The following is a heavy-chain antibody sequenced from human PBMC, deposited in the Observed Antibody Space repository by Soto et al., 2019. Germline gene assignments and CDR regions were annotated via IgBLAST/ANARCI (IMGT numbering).Heavy chain of an antibody. CDR1: GGTFSSYA. J-gene: IGHJ6*02. CDR2: IIPIFGAA. CDR3: ARGPKGQRITMVRGLTKMGSDYYYYYGMAV. D-gene: IGHD3-10*01. Sequence: SVKVSCKASGGTFSSYAISWVRQAPGQGLEWMGGIIPIFGAANYAQKFQGRVTITADESTSTAYMELSSLRSEDTAVYYCARGPKGQRITMVRGLTKMGSDYYYYYGMAVWGQGTTVTVSS. V-gene: IGHV1-69*13.